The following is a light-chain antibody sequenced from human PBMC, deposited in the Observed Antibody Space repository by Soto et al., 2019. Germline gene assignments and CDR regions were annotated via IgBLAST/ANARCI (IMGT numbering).Light chain of an antibody. J-gene: IGLJ1*01. CDR2: ANS. Sequence: QSVLTQPPSVSGAPGQRVAISCTGSSSNIGANYDVRWYQQLPGTAPKLPIYANSFRPSGVPDRFSASKSGTSGSLAITGLQAEDEADYYCQSYDTSLNADVFGTGTKVTVL. V-gene: IGLV1-40*01. CDR3: QSYDTSLNADV. CDR1: SSNIGANYD.